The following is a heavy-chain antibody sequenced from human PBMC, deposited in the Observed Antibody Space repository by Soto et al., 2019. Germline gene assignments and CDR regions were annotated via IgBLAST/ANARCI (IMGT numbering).Heavy chain of an antibody. CDR3: ARPTTYYDFSPFDP. CDR2: ISSSSSNI. CDR1: GFTFSSYS. D-gene: IGHD3-3*01. Sequence: PGGSLRLSCAASGFTFSSYSMNWVRQAPGKGLEWVSSISSSSSNIYYADSVKGRFTISRDNAKNSLYLQMNSLRAEDTAVYYCARPTTYYDFSPFDPWGQGTLVTVSS. J-gene: IGHJ5*02. V-gene: IGHV3-21*01.